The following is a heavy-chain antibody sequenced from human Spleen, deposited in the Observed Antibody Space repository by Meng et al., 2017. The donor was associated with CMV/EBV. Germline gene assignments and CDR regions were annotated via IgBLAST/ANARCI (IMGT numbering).Heavy chain of an antibody. J-gene: IGHJ1*01. CDR1: GGTFSSHT. CDR3: VRDGYSPGFFQH. D-gene: IGHD5-18*01. V-gene: IGHV1-69*04. Sequence: CKASGGTFSSHTLSWVRQAPGQGLEWMGWVMPILNITNYAEKFHGRLTIIADKSTTTAYLELSTLRSEDTAVYYCVRDGYSPGFFQHWGQGTLVTVSS. CDR2: VMPILNIT.